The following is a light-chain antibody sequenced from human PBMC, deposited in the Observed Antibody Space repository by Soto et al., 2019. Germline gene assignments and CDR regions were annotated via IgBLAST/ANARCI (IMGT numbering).Light chain of an antibody. Sequence: QSVLTQPPSVSGAPGQGVTISCTGTSSNIGAGYDVQWYQQFPGTAPQLLIYSNDNRPSGVPDRFSGSKSGTSASLAITGLQAEDEADFYCQSYDAGLSAWVFGGATKLTVL. CDR3: QSYDAGLSAWV. CDR2: SND. J-gene: IGLJ3*02. V-gene: IGLV1-40*01. CDR1: SSNIGAGYD.